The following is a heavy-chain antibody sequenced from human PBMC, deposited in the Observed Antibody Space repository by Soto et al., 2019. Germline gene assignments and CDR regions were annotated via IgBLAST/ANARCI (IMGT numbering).Heavy chain of an antibody. D-gene: IGHD3-22*01. CDR3: ARDIGDSSGYYPNWFDP. CDR2: MYYSGST. Sequence: SETLSLTCTVSGGSISSSNYYWGWIRQPPGKGLEWIGSMYYSGSTYYNPSLKSRVTISVDRSKNQFSLKLSSVTAADTAVYYCARDIGDSSGYYPNWFDPWGQGTLVTVSS. CDR1: GGSISSSNYY. J-gene: IGHJ5*02. V-gene: IGHV4-39*07.